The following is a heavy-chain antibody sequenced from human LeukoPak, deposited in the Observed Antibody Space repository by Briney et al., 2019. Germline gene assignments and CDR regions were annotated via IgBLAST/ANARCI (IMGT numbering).Heavy chain of an antibody. CDR2: INEDGSST. D-gene: IGHD3-10*01. V-gene: IGHV3-74*01. J-gene: IGHJ4*02. CDR1: GYTFSRYW. Sequence: PGGSLRFSCAASGYTFSRYWMHWVRQGPGKGLVWVSRINEDGSSTSYAESVRGRFTISRDNAKNTLYLQMNSLRAEDAAVYYCTTDTFGARDSWGQGTLVTVSS. CDR3: TTDTFGARDS.